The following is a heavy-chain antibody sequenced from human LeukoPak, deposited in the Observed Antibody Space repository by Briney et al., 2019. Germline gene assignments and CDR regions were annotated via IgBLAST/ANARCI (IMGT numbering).Heavy chain of an antibody. J-gene: IGHJ4*02. V-gene: IGHV3-15*01. CDR1: GFTFTNAW. Sequence: PGGSLRLSCVDSGFTFTNAWMSWVRQAPGKGLEWIGRIKSKTDGETTNYAEPVRGRFTISRDDSKSAEYLQMNSLKIEDTAVYYCTTDLGTYYHGSQRLIPIDYWGQGTLVTVSS. CDR2: IKSKTDGETT. CDR3: TTDLGTYYHGSQRLIPIDY. D-gene: IGHD3-10*01.